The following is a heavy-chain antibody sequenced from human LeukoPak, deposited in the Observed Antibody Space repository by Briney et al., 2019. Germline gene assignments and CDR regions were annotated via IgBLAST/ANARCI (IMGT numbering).Heavy chain of an antibody. CDR3: ARSIAAADGGVYYYMDV. Sequence: PGGSLRLSCVASGFTFSDYYMSWIRQAPGKGLEWISYISSSGTTIYYTDSVKGRLTISRDNAKNSLYLQMSSLRAEDTAVYFCARSIAAADGGVYYYMDVWGKGTTVTISS. D-gene: IGHD6-25*01. CDR2: ISSSGTTI. J-gene: IGHJ6*03. CDR1: GFTFSDYY. V-gene: IGHV3-11*01.